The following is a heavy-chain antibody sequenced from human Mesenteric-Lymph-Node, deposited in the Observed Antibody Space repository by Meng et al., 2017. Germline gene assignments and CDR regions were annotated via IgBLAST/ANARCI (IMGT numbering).Heavy chain of an antibody. D-gene: IGHD3-16*02. Sequence: ASVKVSCKASGYTFTSYDINWVRQATGQGLEWTGWMNPNSGNTGYAQKFQGRVTITRNTSISTAYMELSSLRSEDTAVYYCARAPGGIPYDYVWGSYRYGIGIFDYWGQGTLVTVSS. V-gene: IGHV1-8*03. CDR2: MNPNSGNT. CDR3: ARAPGGIPYDYVWGSYRYGIGIFDY. CDR1: GYTFTSYD. J-gene: IGHJ4*02.